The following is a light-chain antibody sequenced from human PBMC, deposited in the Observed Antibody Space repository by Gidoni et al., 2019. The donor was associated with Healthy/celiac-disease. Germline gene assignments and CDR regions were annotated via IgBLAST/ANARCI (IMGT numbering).Light chain of an antibody. CDR2: DAS. J-gene: IGKJ2*01. V-gene: IGKV3-11*01. CDR1: QSVSSY. CDR3: QQRSNWPPYT. Sequence: ELVLTQSPATLSLSPGERANLTCRASQSVSSYLAWYQQKPGQAHRLRIYDASNRATGIPARFSGSGSGTDFTLTISSLEPEDFAVYYCQQRSNWPPYTFGQGTKLEIK.